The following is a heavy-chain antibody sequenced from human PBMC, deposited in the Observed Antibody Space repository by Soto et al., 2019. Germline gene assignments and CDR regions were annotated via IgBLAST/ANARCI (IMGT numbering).Heavy chain of an antibody. CDR2: IYPGDSDT. Sequence: PGESLKISCKGSGYSFTSYWIGWVRQMPGKGLEWMGIIYPGDSDTRYSPSFQGQVTISADKSISTAYLQWSSLKASDTAMYYCARYGGYYDFWSGVNWLDPWGQGTLVTVSS. CDR3: ARYGGYYDFWSGVNWLDP. V-gene: IGHV5-51*01. D-gene: IGHD3-3*01. J-gene: IGHJ5*02. CDR1: GYSFTSYW.